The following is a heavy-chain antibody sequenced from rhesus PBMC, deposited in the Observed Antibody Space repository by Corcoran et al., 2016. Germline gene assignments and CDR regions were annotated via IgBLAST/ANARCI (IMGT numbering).Heavy chain of an antibody. CDR1: VGSISSDY. J-gene: IGHJ4*01. CDR2: LYGIGTSS. D-gene: IGHD1-1*01. V-gene: IGHV4S11*01. CDR3: ARGPSNSWWDY. Sequence: QVQLQELGPGLVKPLETLSLTCAVSVGSISSDYLTWVCQPPGKGREWIGYLYGIGTSSNCNPSLNSRVTLSVDTSKNQFSLKLSSVTAADTAVYYCARGPSNSWWDYWGQGVLVTVSS.